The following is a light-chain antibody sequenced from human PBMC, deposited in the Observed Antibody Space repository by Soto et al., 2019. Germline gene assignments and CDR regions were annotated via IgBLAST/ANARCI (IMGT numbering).Light chain of an antibody. CDR1: QSVSSN. CDR2: GAS. V-gene: IGKV3-15*01. Sequence: EIVTTQSPATLSVSPGERATLSCRASQSVSSNLAWYQQKPGQAPRLLIYGASTRATGIPARFSGSGSGTEFTLTISSLQSEDFAVYYCQQYNNWPPGTFGQGTKVDIK. J-gene: IGKJ1*01. CDR3: QQYNNWPPGT.